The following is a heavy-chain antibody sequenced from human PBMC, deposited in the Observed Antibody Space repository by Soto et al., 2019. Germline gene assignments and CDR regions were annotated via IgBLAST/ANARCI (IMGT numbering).Heavy chain of an antibody. CDR1: GFSLSNARMG. Sequence: SGPTLVNPTETLTLTCTVSGFSLSNARMGVSWIRQPPGKALEWLAHIFSNDEKSYRTSLKSRLTISKDTSKSQVVLTMTNMDPVDTATYYCARTRMGANFDYWGQGTLVTVSS. V-gene: IGHV2-26*01. CDR2: IFSNDEK. D-gene: IGHD3-16*01. J-gene: IGHJ4*02. CDR3: ARTRMGANFDY.